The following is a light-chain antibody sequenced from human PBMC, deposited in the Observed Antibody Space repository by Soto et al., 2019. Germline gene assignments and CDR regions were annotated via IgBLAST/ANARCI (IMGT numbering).Light chain of an antibody. Sequence: EIVLTQSPATLSLSPGERATLSCWPSQSVSSNLAWYQQKPGQAPRLLILGASTRATGIPARFSGSGSGTEFTLSISSLQSEDFAVYSCQQYNNWPPITFGQGTRLEIK. CDR1: QSVSSN. J-gene: IGKJ5*01. V-gene: IGKV3-15*01. CDR3: QQYNNWPPIT. CDR2: GAS.